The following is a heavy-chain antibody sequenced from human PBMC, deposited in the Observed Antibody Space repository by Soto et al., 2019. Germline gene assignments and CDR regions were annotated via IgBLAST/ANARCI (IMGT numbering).Heavy chain of an antibody. CDR3: ARREIQGPIDY. Sequence: QVQLQESGPGLVKPSDTLSLTCAVSGYSISSSNWWGWIRQPPGKGLEWIGYIYYSGTTYYNPSLKSRVTMSVDTSKNQVSLKLTSVTAVDTDVYYCARREIQGPIDYWGQGTLVTVSS. CDR1: GYSISSSNW. CDR2: IYYSGTT. J-gene: IGHJ4*02. D-gene: IGHD1-26*01. V-gene: IGHV4-28*01.